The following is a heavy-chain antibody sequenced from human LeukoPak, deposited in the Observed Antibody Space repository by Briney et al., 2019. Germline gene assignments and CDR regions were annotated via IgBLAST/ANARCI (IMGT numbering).Heavy chain of an antibody. CDR3: ASNDYNNYVEDY. D-gene: IGHD4-11*01. Sequence: GGSLRLSCAASGFTFSSYALSWVRQAPGKGLEWVSAISGSGGSTHHADSVKGRFTISRDNSKNTLYLQMNNLRAEDTAVYYCASNDYNNYVEDYWGQGTLVTVSS. J-gene: IGHJ4*02. CDR2: ISGSGGST. V-gene: IGHV3-23*01. CDR1: GFTFSSYA.